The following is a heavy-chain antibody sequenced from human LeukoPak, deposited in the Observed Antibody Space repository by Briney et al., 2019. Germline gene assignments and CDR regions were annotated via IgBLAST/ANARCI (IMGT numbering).Heavy chain of an antibody. Sequence: PSATLSLTCTVSGYYISSGYYWSWIRQPAPKELQWIGRIYTSGSTNYNPSLKSRLTMSVDTSKTQFSLTLNSVPAADTGGYYCARWTTVTRAFDFWGQGTLVTVSS. D-gene: IGHD4-17*01. CDR2: IYTSGST. V-gene: IGHV4-4*07. CDR3: ARWTTVTRAFDF. J-gene: IGHJ4*02. CDR1: GYYISSGYY.